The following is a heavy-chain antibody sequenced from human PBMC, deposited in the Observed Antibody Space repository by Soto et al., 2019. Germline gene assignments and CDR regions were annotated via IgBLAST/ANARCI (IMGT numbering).Heavy chain of an antibody. CDR2: ISYDGSNK. V-gene: IGHV3-30*18. J-gene: IGHJ4*02. CDR3: AKDRGITMVRGVLTAPDY. Sequence: GGSLRLSCAASGFTFSSYGMQWVRQAPGKGLKWVAVISYDGSNKYYADSVKGRFTISRDNSKNTLYLQMNSLRAEDTAVYYCAKDRGITMVRGVLTAPDYWGQGTLVTVSS. CDR1: GFTFSSYG. D-gene: IGHD3-10*01.